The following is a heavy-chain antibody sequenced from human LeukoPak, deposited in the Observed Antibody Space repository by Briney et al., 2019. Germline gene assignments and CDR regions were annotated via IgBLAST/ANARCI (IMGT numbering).Heavy chain of an antibody. CDR2: ISLSSSSI. CDR1: GGSISSYY. V-gene: IGHV3-48*01. J-gene: IGHJ4*02. CDR3: ARGKEPVAGSLSHFDY. D-gene: IGHD6-19*01. Sequence: ETLSLTCTVSGGSISSYYWSWVRQAPGKGLEWVSYISLSSSSIYYADSLKGRFTISRDNAKNSLYLQMNSLRAEDTAVYYCARGKEPVAGSLSHFDYWGQGTLVTVSS.